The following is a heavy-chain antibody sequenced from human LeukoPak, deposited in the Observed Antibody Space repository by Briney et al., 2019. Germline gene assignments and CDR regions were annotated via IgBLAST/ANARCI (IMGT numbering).Heavy chain of an antibody. CDR3: ARSLGSYCFDY. Sequence: GGSLRLSCAASGFTFSSYEMNWVRQAPGKGLEWVSYISSSGSTIYYADSVKGRFTISRDNAKNSLYLQMNSLRAEDTAVYYCARSLGSYCFDYWGQGTLVTVSS. V-gene: IGHV3-48*03. J-gene: IGHJ4*02. CDR2: ISSSGSTI. CDR1: GFTFSSYE. D-gene: IGHD1-26*01.